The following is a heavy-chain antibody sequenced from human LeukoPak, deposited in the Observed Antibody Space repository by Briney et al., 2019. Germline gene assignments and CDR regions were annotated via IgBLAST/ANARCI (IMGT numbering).Heavy chain of an antibody. Sequence: PGGSLRLSCAASGFTFSSYWMHWVRQAPGKGLVWVSRINSDGSSASYADSVKGRFTISRDSVKNTLYLEMNSLRAEDTAVYYCARYNWNSAPFDYWGQGTLVTVSS. V-gene: IGHV3-74*01. CDR3: ARYNWNSAPFDY. D-gene: IGHD1-7*01. J-gene: IGHJ4*02. CDR2: INSDGSSA. CDR1: GFTFSSYW.